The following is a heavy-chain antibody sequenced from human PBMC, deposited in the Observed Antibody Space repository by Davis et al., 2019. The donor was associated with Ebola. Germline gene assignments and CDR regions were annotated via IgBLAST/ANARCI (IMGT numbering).Heavy chain of an antibody. CDR3: ADGKTTAMVY. Sequence: GGSLRLSCTASGFSFGEFSMNWVRQAPGKGLEWVSSISSSSSYIYYADSVKGRFTISRDNAKNSLYLQMNSLRAEDTAVYYCADGKTTAMVYWGQGTLVTVSS. CDR2: ISSSSSYI. J-gene: IGHJ4*02. V-gene: IGHV3-21*01. CDR1: GFSFGEFS. D-gene: IGHD5-18*01.